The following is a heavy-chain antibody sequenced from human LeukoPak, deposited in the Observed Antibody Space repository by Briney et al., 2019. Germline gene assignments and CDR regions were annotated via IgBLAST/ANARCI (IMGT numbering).Heavy chain of an antibody. V-gene: IGHV3-21*01. J-gene: IGHJ2*01. CDR2: ISSSSSYI. CDR3: ARGSIGVEGRVEWYFDL. Sequence: KAGGSLRLSCAASGFTFSSYSMNWVRQAPGKGLEWVSSISSSSSYIYYADSVKGRFTISRDNAKNSLYLQMNSLRAEDTAVYYCARGSIGVEGRVEWYFDLWGRGTLVTVSS. D-gene: IGHD3-16*01. CDR1: GFTFSSYS.